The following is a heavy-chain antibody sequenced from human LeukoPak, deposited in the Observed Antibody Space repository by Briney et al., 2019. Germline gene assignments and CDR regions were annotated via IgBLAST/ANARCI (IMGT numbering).Heavy chain of an antibody. CDR2: IYTSGST. J-gene: IGHJ1*01. CDR3: AREYSRLYFQH. Sequence: PSGTLSLTCTVSGASISSSYWSWVRQPPGKRLEWIGFIYTSGSTNYNPSLKSRVTISVDTSKNQFSLKLSSVTAADTAVYYCAREYSRLYFQHWGQGTLVTVSS. D-gene: IGHD6-13*01. V-gene: IGHV4-4*08. CDR1: GASISSSY.